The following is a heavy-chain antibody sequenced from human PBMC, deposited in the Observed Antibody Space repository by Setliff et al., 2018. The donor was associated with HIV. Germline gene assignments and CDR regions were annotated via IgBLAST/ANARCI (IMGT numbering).Heavy chain of an antibody. V-gene: IGHV4-39*01. D-gene: IGHD6-6*01. CDR1: GGSVSRSSYY. CDR3: ARMESTRPPRGLDY. CDR2: VYYTGSI. Sequence: SETLSLTCTVSGGSVSRSSYYWGWIRQPTGKGLEWIGTVYYTGSIQYNPSFKSRVTISVDTSKNQFSLKLISVTAADTAVYYCARMESTRPPRGLDYWGQGALVTVSS. J-gene: IGHJ4*02.